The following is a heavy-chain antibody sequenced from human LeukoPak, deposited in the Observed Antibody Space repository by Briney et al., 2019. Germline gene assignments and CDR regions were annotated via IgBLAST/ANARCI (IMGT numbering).Heavy chain of an antibody. CDR3: ARSGSYYDWFDP. D-gene: IGHD1-26*01. CDR2: IIPIFGTA. Sequence: ASVKVSCKASRGTFSSYAISWVRQAPGQGLEWMGGIIPIFGTANYAQKFQGRVTITADESTSTAYMELSSLRSEDTAVYYCARSGSYYDWFDPWGQGTLVTVSS. J-gene: IGHJ5*02. CDR1: RGTFSSYA. V-gene: IGHV1-69*13.